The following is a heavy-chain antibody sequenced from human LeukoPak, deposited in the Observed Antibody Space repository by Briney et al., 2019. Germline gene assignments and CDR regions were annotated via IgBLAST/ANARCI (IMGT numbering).Heavy chain of an antibody. CDR3: ADSGSYSGFDY. Sequence: SVKVSCKASGGTFSSYAISWVRQAPGQGLEWMGRIIPILGIANYAQKFQGRVTITADKSTSTAYMELSSLRSEDTAVYYCADSGSYSGFDYWGQGTLVTVSS. CDR1: GGTFSSYA. J-gene: IGHJ4*02. D-gene: IGHD3-10*01. CDR2: IIPILGIA. V-gene: IGHV1-69*04.